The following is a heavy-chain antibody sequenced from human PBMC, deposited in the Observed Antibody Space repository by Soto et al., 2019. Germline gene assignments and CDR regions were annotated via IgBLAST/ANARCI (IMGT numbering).Heavy chain of an antibody. Sequence: SETLSLTCSVSGGSISSGDYYWNWIRQHPGKGLEWIGYIYYSGSTYHNPSLESRVSISVDTSKNQFSLKLSSVTAADTAVYYCARALDDGTTGLGYYYYGMDVWGQGTMVTVSS. D-gene: IGHD1-7*01. CDR1: GGSISSGDYY. CDR3: ARALDDGTTGLGYYYYGMDV. J-gene: IGHJ6*02. CDR2: IYYSGST. V-gene: IGHV4-31*03.